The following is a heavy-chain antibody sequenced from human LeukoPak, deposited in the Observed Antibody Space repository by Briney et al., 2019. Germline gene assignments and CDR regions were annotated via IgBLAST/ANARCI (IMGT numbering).Heavy chain of an antibody. V-gene: IGHV3-21*01. CDR3: ARGDNSGWRNVYYFDY. CDR2: ISSSSSYI. J-gene: IGHJ4*02. D-gene: IGHD6-19*01. Sequence: GGSLRLSCAASGFTFSSYSMNWVRQAPGKGLEWVSSISSSSSYIYYADSVKGRFTISRDNAKNSLYLQMNSLRAEDTAAYYCARGDNSGWRNVYYFDYWGQGTLVTVSS. CDR1: GFTFSSYS.